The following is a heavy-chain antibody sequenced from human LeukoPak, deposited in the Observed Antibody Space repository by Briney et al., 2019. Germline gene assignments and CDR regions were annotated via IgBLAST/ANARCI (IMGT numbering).Heavy chain of an antibody. Sequence: SVKVSCEASGGTFSSYTISWVRQAPGQGLEWMGRIIPILGIANYAQKFQGRVTITTDESTSTAYMELSSLRSEDTAVYYCARGTEIAVAGTFDYWGQGTLVTVSS. D-gene: IGHD6-19*01. CDR3: ARGTEIAVAGTFDY. J-gene: IGHJ4*02. CDR2: IIPILGIA. CDR1: GGTFSSYT. V-gene: IGHV1-69*16.